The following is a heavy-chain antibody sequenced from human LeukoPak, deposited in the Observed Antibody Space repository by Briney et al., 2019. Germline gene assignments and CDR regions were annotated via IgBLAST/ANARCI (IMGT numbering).Heavy chain of an antibody. CDR1: GFTFSSYS. J-gene: IGHJ3*02. V-gene: IGHV3-21*01. Sequence: GGSLRLSCAASGFTFSSYSMNWVRQAPWKGLELVSSISSSSSYIYYADSVKGRFTISRDNAKNSLYLEMKSLRAEATAGYDCARDGPAGSAFDIWGQGTMVTVSS. CDR2: ISSSSSYI. D-gene: IGHD2-15*01. CDR3: ARDGPAGSAFDI.